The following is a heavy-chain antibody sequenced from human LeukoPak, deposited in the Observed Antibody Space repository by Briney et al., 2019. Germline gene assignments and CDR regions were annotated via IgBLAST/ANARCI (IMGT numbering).Heavy chain of an antibody. CDR1: GGSISSGDNY. J-gene: IGHJ4*02. V-gene: IGHV4-30-4*01. Sequence: PSQTLSLTCTVSGGSISSGDNYWSWIRQPPGKGLEWIGYIHYTGSTYYNPSLKSRVTISVDTSKNHFSPRLSSVTAADTAVYYCARGELLYDYWGQGTLVTVSS. D-gene: IGHD2-15*01. CDR3: ARGELLYDY. CDR2: IHYTGST.